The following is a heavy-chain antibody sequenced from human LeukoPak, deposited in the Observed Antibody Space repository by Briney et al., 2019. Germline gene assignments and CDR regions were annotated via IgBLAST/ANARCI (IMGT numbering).Heavy chain of an antibody. CDR2: ISAYNGNT. D-gene: IGHD1-26*01. V-gene: IGHV1-18*01. J-gene: IGHJ5*02. CDR3: ARERVTVVGATLTRGWFDP. Sequence: GASVKVSCKASGYTFTSYGISWVRQAPGQGLEWMGWISAYNGNTNYAQKLQGRVTMTTDTSTSTAYMELRSLRSDDTAVYYCARERVTVVGATLTRGWFDPWGQGTLVTVSS. CDR1: GYTFTSYG.